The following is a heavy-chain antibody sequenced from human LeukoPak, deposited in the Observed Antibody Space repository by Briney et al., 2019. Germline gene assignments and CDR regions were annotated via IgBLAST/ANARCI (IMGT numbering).Heavy chain of an antibody. CDR3: ARDRRHCTNGVCWRFDP. V-gene: IGHV1-2*02. CDR1: GYTFTGYF. D-gene: IGHD2-8*01. Sequence: ASVKVSCKASGYTFTGYFMHWVRHAPGQGLEWMGWINPNSGGTNYAQKFQGRVTMTRDTSISTAYRELSRLRSDETAVYCCARDRRHCTNGVCWRFDPWGQGTMVTVSS. CDR2: INPNSGGT. J-gene: IGHJ5*02.